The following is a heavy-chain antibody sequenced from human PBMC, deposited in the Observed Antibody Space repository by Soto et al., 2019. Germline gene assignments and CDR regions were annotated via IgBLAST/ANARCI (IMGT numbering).Heavy chain of an antibody. J-gene: IGHJ4*02. CDR2: INAYNGNT. Sequence: ASVKVSCKASGYTFTSYGITWVRQAPGQGLEWMGWINAYNGNTNYAQKLQGRVTMTTDTSTSTAYMELRSLRSDDTAVYYCARREQQLGLDYWGQGTLVTVSS. V-gene: IGHV1-18*01. CDR3: ARREQQLGLDY. CDR1: GYTFTSYG. D-gene: IGHD6-13*01.